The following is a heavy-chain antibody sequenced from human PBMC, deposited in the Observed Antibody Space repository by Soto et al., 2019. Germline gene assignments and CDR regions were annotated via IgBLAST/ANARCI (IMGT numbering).Heavy chain of an antibody. V-gene: IGHV3-23*01. J-gene: IGHJ3*01. CDR3: AKDRRRGGTMARGFLITALGGFDL. Sequence: QPGGSLRLSCAASGFTFSNFAMSWVRQAPGKGLEWVSSSSGSDGSTYYADSVKGRFTISRDTSKNTLFLQMNGLRDEDTAVYYCAKDRRRGGTMARGFLITALGGFDLWGQGTMVTVSS. D-gene: IGHD3-10*01. CDR1: GFTFSNFA. CDR2: SSGSDGST.